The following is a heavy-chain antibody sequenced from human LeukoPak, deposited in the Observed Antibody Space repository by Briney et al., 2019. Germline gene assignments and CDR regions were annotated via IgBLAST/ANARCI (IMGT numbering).Heavy chain of an antibody. J-gene: IGHJ4*02. CDR1: GFTVGNNY. Sequence: GGSLRLSCAASGFTVGNNYMAWVRQAPGKGLEWVSAISGSGGNTYYADSVKGRFTISRDNSKNTLYLQMKSLRAEDTAVYYCAKRDYWGQGTLVTVSS. CDR2: ISGSGGNT. V-gene: IGHV3-23*01. CDR3: AKRDY.